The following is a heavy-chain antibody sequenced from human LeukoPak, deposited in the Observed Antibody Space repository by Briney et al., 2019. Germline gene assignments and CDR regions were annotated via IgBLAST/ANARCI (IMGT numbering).Heavy chain of an antibody. CDR1: GFTFTNSW. CDR2: IKQDGSTK. J-gene: IGHJ4*02. Sequence: GSLRLSCAASGFTFTNSWMAWVRQAPGKGLEWVANIKQDGSTKHYVDSLEGRFTISRDNPKNSLYLQMSSLRADDTAVYYCARDTDGSLDYWGQGILVTVAS. CDR3: ARDTDGSLDY. V-gene: IGHV3-7*01. D-gene: IGHD1-26*01.